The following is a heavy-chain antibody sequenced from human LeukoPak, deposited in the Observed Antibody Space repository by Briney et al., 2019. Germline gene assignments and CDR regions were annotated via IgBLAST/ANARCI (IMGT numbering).Heavy chain of an antibody. CDR3: AKVFHD. CDR2: IYTSGTT. CDR1: GGSISSYY. V-gene: IGHV4-4*07. Sequence: SETLSLTCTVSGGSISSYYWSWIRQPPGKGLEWIGLIYTSGTTNYNPSLKSRVTMSLDTSKNQFSLKLSSVTAADTAVYYCAKVFHDWGQGTVVTVSS. J-gene: IGHJ3*01.